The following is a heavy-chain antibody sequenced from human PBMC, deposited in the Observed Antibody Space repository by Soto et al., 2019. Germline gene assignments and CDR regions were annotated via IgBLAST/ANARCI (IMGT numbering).Heavy chain of an antibody. V-gene: IGHV4-59*01. J-gene: IGHJ4*02. CDR2: IYFSGST. CDR1: GDSMNPYY. Sequence: QVQLQEAGTGLVKPSETLSLTCTVSGDSMNPYYWSWIRQPPGKGLEWIGYIYFSGSTNFNPSLKSRVTLSLDTSKRQFFLKLTSVTAADTAVYYCARAWAVPGSHWGDWGRGTLVTFSS. CDR3: ARAWAVPGSHWGD. D-gene: IGHD6-19*01.